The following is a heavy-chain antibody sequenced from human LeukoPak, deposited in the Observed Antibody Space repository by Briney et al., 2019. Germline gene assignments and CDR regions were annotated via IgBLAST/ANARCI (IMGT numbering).Heavy chain of an antibody. J-gene: IGHJ6*02. V-gene: IGHV3-7*01. CDR1: GGSFSGYY. D-gene: IGHD5-18*01. CDR3: ARESRGYSEDTDV. CDR2: IKQDGSEK. Sequence: EALSLTCAVYGGSFSGYYWSWIRQPPGKGLEWVANIKQDGSEKYYVDSVKGRFTISRDNAKNSLYLQMNSLRAEDTAVYYCARESRGYSEDTDVWGQGTTVTVSS.